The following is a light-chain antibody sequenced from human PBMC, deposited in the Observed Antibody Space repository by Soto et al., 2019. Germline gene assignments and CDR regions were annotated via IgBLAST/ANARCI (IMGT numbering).Light chain of an antibody. Sequence: DVVLTQSPLSLPVTLGQPASISCRSTQSLVYSDGNIYLNWFQQRPGQSPRRLIYKVSNRDSGVPDRFSGSWSGTDFTLTISRVEAEDVGVYYCMQGTHWPPITFGQGTRLEIK. CDR3: MQGTHWPPIT. CDR2: KVS. CDR1: QSLVYSDGNIY. J-gene: IGKJ5*01. V-gene: IGKV2-30*01.